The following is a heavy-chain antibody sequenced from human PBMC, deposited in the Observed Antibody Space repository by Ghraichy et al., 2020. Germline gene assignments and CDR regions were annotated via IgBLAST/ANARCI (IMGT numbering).Heavy chain of an antibody. Sequence: GESLNISCAASGFTFGSSWMHWVRQAPGKGLVWVSHISSDERTTNYADSVKGRFTISRDNAKNTLYLQVNSLRAEDTALYYCVRSNGYLDYWGQGTLVTVSS. D-gene: IGHD3-22*01. CDR2: ISSDERTT. V-gene: IGHV3-74*01. CDR1: GFTFGSSW. CDR3: VRSNGYLDY. J-gene: IGHJ4*02.